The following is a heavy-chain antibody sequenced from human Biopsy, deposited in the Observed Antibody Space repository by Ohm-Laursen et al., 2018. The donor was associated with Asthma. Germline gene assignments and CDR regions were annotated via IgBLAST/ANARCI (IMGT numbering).Heavy chain of an antibody. CDR1: GGSFSSSSYY. J-gene: IGHJ4*02. CDR3: VSPPGY. V-gene: IGHV4-39*01. CDR2: IYYSGST. Sequence: SETLSLTCTVSGGSFSSSSYYWGWIRRPPGKGLEFIGTIYYSGSTYYNPSLKSRVTLSVDASKNQFSLKLTSVTAADTAVYYCVSPPGYWGQGTRVTVSS.